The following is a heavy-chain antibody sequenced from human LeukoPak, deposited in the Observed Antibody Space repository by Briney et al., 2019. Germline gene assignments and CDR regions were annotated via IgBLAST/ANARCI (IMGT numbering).Heavy chain of an antibody. CDR2: ISGSGGST. CDR3: AKADSSGYYYGFFDY. CDR1: GFTFSSYA. D-gene: IGHD3-22*01. Sequence: GGSLRLSCAASGFTFSSYAMSWVRQAPGKGLEWVSAISGSGGSTYYADSVKGRFTISRDNSENTLYLQMNSLRAEDTAVYYCAKADSSGYYYGFFDYWGQGTLVTVSS. V-gene: IGHV3-23*01. J-gene: IGHJ4*02.